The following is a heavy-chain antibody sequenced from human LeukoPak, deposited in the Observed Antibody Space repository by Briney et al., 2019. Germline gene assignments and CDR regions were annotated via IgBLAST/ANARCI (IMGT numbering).Heavy chain of an antibody. CDR2: IYTSGST. V-gene: IGHV4-4*07. J-gene: IGHJ2*01. CDR1: SGSTSNYY. D-gene: IGHD3-10*01. Sequence: PSETLSLTCTVSSGSTSNYYWSWIRQPAGKGLEWIGRIYTSGSTNYNPSLKSRVTMSIDTSKNQVSLKLASVTAADTAIYYCAVDSSEDYGRGNFDLWGRGTLVTVSS. CDR3: AVDSSEDYGRGNFDL.